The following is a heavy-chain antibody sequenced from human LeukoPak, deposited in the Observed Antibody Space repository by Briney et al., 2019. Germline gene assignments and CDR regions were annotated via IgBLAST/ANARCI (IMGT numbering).Heavy chain of an antibody. D-gene: IGHD3-10*01. CDR2: ISGDGGST. Sequence: GGSLRLSCAASGLTFDDYAMHWVRQAPGKGLEWVSLISGDGGSTYYADSVKGRFTISGDNSKNSLYLQMNSLRTEDTALYYCAKSKSSYYGSGSDFDYWGQGTLVTVSS. CDR1: GLTFDDYA. CDR3: AKSKSSYYGSGSDFDY. J-gene: IGHJ4*02. V-gene: IGHV3-43*02.